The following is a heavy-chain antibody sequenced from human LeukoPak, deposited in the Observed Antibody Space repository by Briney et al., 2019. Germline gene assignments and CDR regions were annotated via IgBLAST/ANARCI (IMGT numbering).Heavy chain of an antibody. Sequence: QTGGSLRLSCDASGFNLGSSWMAWVRQAPGKGLEWVANIKLEGSEKHYVDSGKGRFTLSRDNAKNSLYLQMNSLRTENTAVHYCARDPNSGYSYSDYWGQGTLVTVSS. D-gene: IGHD5-18*01. CDR3: ARDPNSGYSYSDY. V-gene: IGHV3-7*01. CDR2: IKLEGSEK. CDR1: GFNLGSSW. J-gene: IGHJ4*02.